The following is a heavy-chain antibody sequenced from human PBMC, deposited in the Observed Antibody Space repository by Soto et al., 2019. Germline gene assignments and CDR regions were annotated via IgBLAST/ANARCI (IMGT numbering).Heavy chain of an antibody. CDR3: TTVSSGMVRGVIFDY. CDR1: GFTFSNAW. Sequence: GGSLRLSCAASGFTFSNAWMSWVRQAPGKGLEWVGRIKSKTDGGTTDYAAPVKGRFTISRDYSKNTLYLQMNSLKTEDTAVYFCTTVSSGMVRGVIFDYWGQGTLVTVSS. CDR2: IKSKTDGGTT. V-gene: IGHV3-15*01. J-gene: IGHJ4*02. D-gene: IGHD3-10*01.